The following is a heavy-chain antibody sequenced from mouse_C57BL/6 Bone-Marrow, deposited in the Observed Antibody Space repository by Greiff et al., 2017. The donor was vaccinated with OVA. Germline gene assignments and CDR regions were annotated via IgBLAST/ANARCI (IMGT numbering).Heavy chain of an antibody. D-gene: IGHD1-1*01. J-gene: IGHJ3*01. CDR2: ISDGGSYT. V-gene: IGHV5-4*01. CDR1: GFTFSSYA. Sequence: EVKLVESGGGLVKPGGSVKLSCEASGFTFSSYAMSWVRQTPEKRLEWVATISDGGSYTYYQDNVKGRFTISRDNAKNNLYLQMIHLKSEDTAMYYCAREEGLAIYYYCRAWFAYWGQGTLVTVSA. CDR3: AREEGLAIYYYCRAWFAY.